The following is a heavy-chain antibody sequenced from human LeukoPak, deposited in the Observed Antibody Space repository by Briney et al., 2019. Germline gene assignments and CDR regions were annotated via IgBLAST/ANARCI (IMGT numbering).Heavy chain of an antibody. Sequence: GGSLRLSCAASGFTFSSYAMSWVRQAPGRGLEWISVISGSGDTTYYADSVKGRFTVSRDNSKNTVYLQMNSLRAEDTAVYYCAKDYYDSSGRGRSIYYFDYWGQGTLVTVSS. V-gene: IGHV3-23*01. CDR2: ISGSGDTT. CDR1: GFTFSSYA. CDR3: AKDYYDSSGRGRSIYYFDY. D-gene: IGHD3-22*01. J-gene: IGHJ4*02.